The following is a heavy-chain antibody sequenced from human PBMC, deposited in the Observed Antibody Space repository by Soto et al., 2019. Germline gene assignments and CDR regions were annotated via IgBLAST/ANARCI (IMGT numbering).Heavy chain of an antibody. V-gene: IGHV3-30*18. CDR3: AKDRGGDCPDNSCYCGADC. D-gene: IGHD2-2*01. J-gene: IGHJ4*02. CDR1: GFTFSSYG. CDR2: ISDTGSSN. Sequence: GGSLRLSCVGSGFTFSSYGMHWVGQAPGKGLECVAVISDTGSSNYDAASVEGRFTISTENSKNTLSLHMDRLRVEDTAVYYCAKDRGGDCPDNSCYCGADCGGQGTPVTVSS.